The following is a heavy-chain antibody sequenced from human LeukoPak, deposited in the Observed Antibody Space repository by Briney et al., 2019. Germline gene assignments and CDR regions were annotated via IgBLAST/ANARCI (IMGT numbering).Heavy chain of an antibody. V-gene: IGHV3-30*02. CDR1: GFIFSSYA. D-gene: IGHD4/OR15-4a*01. J-gene: IGHJ6*03. CDR3: AKNKGASLYYYYYMDV. CDR2: IHYDGSNK. Sequence: PGGSLRLSCAASGFIFSSYAMSWVRQAPGKGLEWVAFIHYDGSNKYYADSVKGRFTISRDNSKNTLYLQMNSLRAEDTAVYYCAKNKGASLYYYYYMDVWGKGTTVTVSS.